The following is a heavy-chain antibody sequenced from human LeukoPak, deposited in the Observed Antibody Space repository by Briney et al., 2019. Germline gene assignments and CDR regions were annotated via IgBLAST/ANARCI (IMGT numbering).Heavy chain of an antibody. J-gene: IGHJ6*04. CDR3: ARATDYYGSGSYLPLYYFYGMDV. CDR2: ISYDGSDE. Sequence: GGSLRLSCAASGFTFSRHAMHWVRQYPGKGLEWVAIISYDGSDEYIADSVKGRFSISRDNSRNTLDLQMNSLTTEDTALYYCARATDYYGSGSYLPLYYFYGMDVWGKGTAVIVSS. V-gene: IGHV3-30*04. CDR1: GFTFSRHA. D-gene: IGHD3-10*01.